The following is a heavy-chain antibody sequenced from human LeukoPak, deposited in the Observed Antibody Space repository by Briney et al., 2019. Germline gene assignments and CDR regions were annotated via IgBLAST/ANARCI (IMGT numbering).Heavy chain of an antibody. V-gene: IGHV1-18*01. CDR3: ARTVGATGAFDI. J-gene: IGHJ3*02. D-gene: IGHD1-26*01. Sequence: ASVKVSCKASGYTFINYGLTWVRQAPGQGFEWMGWISAYTGSTNYVQKLQGRVTMPTDPSTSTAYMDLRSLRSDDTAVYYRARTVGATGAFDIWGQGTMVIVSS. CDR1: GYTFINYG. CDR2: ISAYTGST.